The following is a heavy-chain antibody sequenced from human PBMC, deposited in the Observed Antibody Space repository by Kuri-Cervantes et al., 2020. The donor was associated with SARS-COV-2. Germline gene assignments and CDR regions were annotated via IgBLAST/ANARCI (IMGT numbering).Heavy chain of an antibody. CDR1: GYTFTSYG. J-gene: IGHJ5*02. CDR2: TSAYNGNT. CDR3: ARQRVYCSSTSCYGRGWFDP. Sequence: ASVKVSCKASGYTFTSYGISWVRQAPGQGLEWMGWTSAYNGNTNYAQKLQGRVTITRNTSISTAYMELSSLRSEDTAVYYCARQRVYCSSTSCYGRGWFDPWGQGTLVTVSS. D-gene: IGHD2-2*01. V-gene: IGHV1-18*01.